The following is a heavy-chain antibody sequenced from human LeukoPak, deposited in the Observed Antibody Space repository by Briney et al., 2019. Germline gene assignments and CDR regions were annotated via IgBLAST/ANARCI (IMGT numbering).Heavy chain of an antibody. Sequence: WVRQPPGKGLEWIGSIYYSGSTYYNPSLKSRVTISVDTSKNQFSLKLSSVTAADTAVYYCARQGSSGYHFDYWGQGTLVTVSS. J-gene: IGHJ4*02. D-gene: IGHD3-22*01. CDR3: ARQGSSGYHFDY. CDR2: IYYSGST. V-gene: IGHV4-39*01.